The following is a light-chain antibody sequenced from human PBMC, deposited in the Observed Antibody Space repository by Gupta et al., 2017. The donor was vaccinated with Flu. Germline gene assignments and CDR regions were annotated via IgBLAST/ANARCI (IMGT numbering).Light chain of an antibody. CDR2: LGS. V-gene: IGKV2-28*01. J-gene: IGKJ2*01. CDR1: QCLLHSNGYNY. Sequence: VTPGCPSSISCRPSQCLLHSNGYNYLVWYLQKPGQSPQLLIYLGSNRASGVPDRFSGSGSGTDFTLKISRVEAEDVGVYYCRQDLQTIYTFGQGTKLEIK. CDR3: RQDLQTIYT.